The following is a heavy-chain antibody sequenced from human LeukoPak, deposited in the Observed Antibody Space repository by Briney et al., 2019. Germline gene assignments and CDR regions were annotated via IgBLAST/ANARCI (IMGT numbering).Heavy chain of an antibody. Sequence: GGSLRLSCAASGFTFSSYGMHWVRQAPGKGLEGVAFIRYDGSNKYYADSVKGRFTISRDNSKNTLYLQMNSLRAEDTAVYYCARVYYYDSSGYLNPFDYWGQGTLVTVSS. CDR2: IRYDGSNK. CDR3: ARVYYYDSSGYLNPFDY. V-gene: IGHV3-30*02. J-gene: IGHJ4*02. D-gene: IGHD3-22*01. CDR1: GFTFSSYG.